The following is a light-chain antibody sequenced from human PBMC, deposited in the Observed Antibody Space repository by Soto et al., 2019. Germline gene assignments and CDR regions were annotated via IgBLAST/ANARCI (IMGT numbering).Light chain of an antibody. CDR2: GAS. Sequence: EIVLTQSPGTLSLSPGERATLSYRASQGVSSSYLAWYQQKPGQPPRLLIYGASSRATGIPDRFSGSGSGTDFTLTITRLEPEDFAVYYCQHYRTAFGGGTKVEIK. J-gene: IGKJ4*01. V-gene: IGKV3-20*01. CDR3: QHYRTA. CDR1: QGVSSSY.